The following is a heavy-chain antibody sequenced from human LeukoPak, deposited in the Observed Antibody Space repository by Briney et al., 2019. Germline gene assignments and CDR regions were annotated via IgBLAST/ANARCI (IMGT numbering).Heavy chain of an antibody. CDR1: RGSISSLY. Sequence: PSETLSLTCTVSRGSISSLYWSWIRQPPGKGLEWIGNIYYTGSTNYNPSLKSRVTISVDTSKNQFSLKLSSVTAADTAVYYCARGRGYSYESPLDYWGQGSLVTVSS. J-gene: IGHJ4*02. D-gene: IGHD5-18*01. V-gene: IGHV4-59*11. CDR3: ARGRGYSYESPLDY. CDR2: IYYTGST.